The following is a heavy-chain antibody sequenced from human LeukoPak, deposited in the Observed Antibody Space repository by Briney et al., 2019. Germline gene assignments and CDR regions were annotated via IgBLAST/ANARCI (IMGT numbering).Heavy chain of an antibody. CDR1: GFTFSSHA. CDR3: AKSEGIAVAGTVSDY. D-gene: IGHD6-19*01. Sequence: GGSLRLSCAASGFTFSSHAMSWVRQAPGKGLEWVSAISGSGGSTYYADSVKGRFTISRDNSKNTLYLQMNSLRAEDTAVYYCAKSEGIAVAGTVSDYWGQGTLVTVSS. J-gene: IGHJ4*02. V-gene: IGHV3-23*01. CDR2: ISGSGGST.